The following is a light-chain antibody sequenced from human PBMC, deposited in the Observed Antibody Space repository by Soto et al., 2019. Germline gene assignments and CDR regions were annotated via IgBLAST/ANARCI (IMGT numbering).Light chain of an antibody. J-gene: IGLJ2*01. CDR2: YDS. CDR1: SIGTKS. CDR3: QVWDRSSDHVL. V-gene: IGLV3-21*04. Sequence: SSVLTQPPSLSVAPGKTASITCGGTSIGTKSVHWFQQRPGQAPVLVMSYDSDRPSGIPERFSGTNSENTATLTISRVEVGDEADYYCQVWDRSSDHVLFGGGTKLTVL.